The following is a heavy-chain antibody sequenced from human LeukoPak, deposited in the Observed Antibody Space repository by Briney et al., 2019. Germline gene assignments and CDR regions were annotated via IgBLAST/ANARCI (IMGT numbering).Heavy chain of an antibody. J-gene: IGHJ4*02. D-gene: IGHD3-22*01. CDR2: IYYNGST. Sequence: ASETLSLTCTVSGGSISSYYWSWIRQPPGKGLEWIGYIYYNGSTNYNPSLKSRVTISVDTSKNQFSLKLSSVTAADTAVYYCARTRLYYYDSSGYYSSYFDYWGQGTLVTVSS. V-gene: IGHV4-59*01. CDR3: ARTRLYYYDSSGYYSSYFDY. CDR1: GGSISSYY.